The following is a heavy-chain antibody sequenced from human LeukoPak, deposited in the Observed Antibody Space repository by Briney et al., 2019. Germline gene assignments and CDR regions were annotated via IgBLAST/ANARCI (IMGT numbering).Heavy chain of an antibody. CDR3: ARGQVTTVTTLSWFDP. D-gene: IGHD4-17*01. J-gene: IGHJ5*02. CDR1: GGSISSYY. V-gene: IGHV4-4*07. Sequence: SETLSLTCTVSGGSISSYYWSWIRQPAGKGLEWIGRIYTSGSTNYNPSLKSRVTMSVDTSKNQFSLKLSSVTAADTAVYYCARGQVTTVTTLSWFDPWGQGTLVTVSS. CDR2: IYTSGST.